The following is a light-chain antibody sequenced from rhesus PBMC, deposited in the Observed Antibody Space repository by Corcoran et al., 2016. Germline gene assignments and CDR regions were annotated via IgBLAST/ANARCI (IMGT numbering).Light chain of an antibody. Sequence: DIQMTQSPSSLSASVGDRVTITCRASQGIRSYLAWYQQKPGKAPKPMIYYASNLESGVPSRVSGSGSGKEFTLTISSLQPEDFTTYSCKQYNSDPWAFSQGTKVEIK. CDR1: QGIRSY. J-gene: IGKJ1*01. CDR2: YAS. CDR3: KQYNSDPWA. V-gene: IGKV1-37*02.